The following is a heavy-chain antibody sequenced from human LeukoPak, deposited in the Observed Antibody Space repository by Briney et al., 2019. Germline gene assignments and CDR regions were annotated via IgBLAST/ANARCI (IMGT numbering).Heavy chain of an antibody. D-gene: IGHD7-27*01. CDR2: MSPNSGDT. CDR3: ARGPPNWGYDY. Sequence: ASVKVSCKASGYTFTSYDFNWVRQATGQRPEWMGWMSPNSGDTGYAQKFQDRVTMTRNTSISTAYMELSSLRSDDTAVYYCARGPPNWGYDYWGSGTLVTVSS. CDR1: GYTFTSYD. V-gene: IGHV1-8*01. J-gene: IGHJ4*02.